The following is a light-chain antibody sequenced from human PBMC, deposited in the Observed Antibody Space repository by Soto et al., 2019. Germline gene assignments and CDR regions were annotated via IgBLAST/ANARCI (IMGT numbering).Light chain of an antibody. CDR2: EGS. V-gene: IGLV2-23*01. CDR3: CSYAGSSTYV. CDR1: SSDVGSYNL. Sequence: QSVLTQPASVSGSPGQSITISCTGTSSDVGSYNLVSWYQQHPGKAPKLMIYEGSKRPSGVSNRFSGSKSGNTASLTISGLQADDEADDYCCSYAGSSTYVFGTGTQLTVL. J-gene: IGLJ1*01.